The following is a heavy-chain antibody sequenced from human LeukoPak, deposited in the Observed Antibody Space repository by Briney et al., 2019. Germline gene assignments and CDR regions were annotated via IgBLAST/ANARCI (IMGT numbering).Heavy chain of an antibody. V-gene: IGHV4-39*07. CDR3: ARGYSYYYYMDV. CDR1: GGSISSSSYY. D-gene: IGHD5-18*01. J-gene: IGHJ6*03. Sequence: SETLSLTCTVSGGSISSSSYYWGWIRQPPGKGLEWIGSIYYSGSTYYNPSLKSRVTISVDTSKNQFSLKLSSVTAADTAVYYCARGYSYYYYMDVWGKGTTVTVPS. CDR2: IYYSGST.